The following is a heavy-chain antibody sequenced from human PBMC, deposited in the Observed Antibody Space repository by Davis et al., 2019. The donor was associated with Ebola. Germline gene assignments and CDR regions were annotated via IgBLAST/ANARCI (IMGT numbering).Heavy chain of an antibody. J-gene: IGHJ4*02. CDR1: GYTFTSYG. CDR2: ISAYNGNT. V-gene: IGHV1-18*01. Sequence: AASVKVSCKASGYTFTSYGISWVRQAPGQGLEWIGWISAYNGNTNYAQKLQGRVTMTTDTSTSTAYMELRSLRSDDTAVYYCARDGGFRGYSYGFDYWGQGTLVTVSS. CDR3: ARDGGFRGYSYGFDY. D-gene: IGHD5-18*01.